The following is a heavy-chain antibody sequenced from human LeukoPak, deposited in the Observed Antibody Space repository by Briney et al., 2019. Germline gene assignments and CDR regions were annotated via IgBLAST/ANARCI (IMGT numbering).Heavy chain of an antibody. CDR2: TSSSDAGT. CDR3: AKDPHDWSGYLYYFDY. CDR1: GFTLSTYA. D-gene: IGHD3-3*01. J-gene: IGHJ4*02. Sequence: PGGSLRLSCAASGFTLSTYAMSWVRQTPGKGLEWVAATSSSDAGTYHADSVRGRFTISRDNSKNTLYLQMNSLRAEDTAVYYCAKDPHDWSGYLYYFDYWGQGTLVTVSS. V-gene: IGHV3-23*01.